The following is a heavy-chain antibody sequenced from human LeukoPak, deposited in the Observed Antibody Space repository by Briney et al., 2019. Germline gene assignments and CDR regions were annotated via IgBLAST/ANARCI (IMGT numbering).Heavy chain of an antibody. J-gene: IGHJ4*02. Sequence: PSETLSLTCTLSCGSISSYYWSWIRQPPGKGLEWIGIIYYGGSTNYNPSLRSRVTISVDTSKNQFSLKLSSVTAADTAVYYCARQYGNSTSLDYWGQGALVTVSS. D-gene: IGHD6-6*01. V-gene: IGHV4-59*08. CDR2: IYYGGST. CDR3: ARQYGNSTSLDY. CDR1: CGSISSYY.